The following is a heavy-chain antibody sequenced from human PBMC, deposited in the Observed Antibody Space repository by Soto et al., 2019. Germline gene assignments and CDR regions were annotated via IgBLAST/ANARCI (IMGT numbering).Heavy chain of an antibody. V-gene: IGHV5-51*01. D-gene: IGHD6-6*01. CDR3: ARRVAAHPYFDF. J-gene: IGHJ4*02. CDR1: GYIFANYW. CDR2: IFPGDSDT. Sequence: PGESLKISCKGSGYIFANYWIAWVRQMPGKGLEWMGIIFPGDSDTRYSPSFQGQVTISADKSINTAYLQWSSLKASDTAVYYCARRVAAHPYFDFWGQGALVTVSS.